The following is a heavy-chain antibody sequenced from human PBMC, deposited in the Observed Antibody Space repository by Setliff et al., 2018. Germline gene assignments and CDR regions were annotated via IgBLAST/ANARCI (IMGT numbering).Heavy chain of an antibody. D-gene: IGHD3-10*01. CDR3: ARDGHLLATGAVYNY. Sequence: SETLSLTCAVYGGSFSTYYWGWIRQPPGKGLEWIGSIYHSGSTYYNPSLKSRVTISVDTSKNQFSLKLSSVTAADTAVYYCARDGHLLATGAVYNYWGQGTLVTVSS. V-gene: IGHV4-38-2*02. CDR1: GGSFSTYY. J-gene: IGHJ4*02. CDR2: IYHSGST.